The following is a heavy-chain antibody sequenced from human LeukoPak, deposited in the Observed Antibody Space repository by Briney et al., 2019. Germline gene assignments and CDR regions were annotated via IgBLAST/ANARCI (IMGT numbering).Heavy chain of an antibody. CDR3: AGMARHGYDYPYFFDY. CDR2: LSWNSGSI. V-gene: IGHV3-9*01. J-gene: IGHJ4*02. D-gene: IGHD5-18*01. Sequence: GGSLRLSCSASGFTFDDHAMHWVRQAPGKGLEWVSGLSWNSGSIDYADSVKGRFTISRDNAKNTLYLQMNSLRAEDTALYYCAGMARHGYDYPYFFDYWGQGTLVTVSS. CDR1: GFTFDDHA.